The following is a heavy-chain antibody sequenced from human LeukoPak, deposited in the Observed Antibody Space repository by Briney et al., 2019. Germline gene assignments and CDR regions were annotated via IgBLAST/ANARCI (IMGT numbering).Heavy chain of an antibody. V-gene: IGHV3-20*04. Sequence: GGSLRLSCAASGFTFSSYGMHWVRQAPGKGLEWVSGINWNGGSTGYADSVKGRFTISRDNAKNSLYLQMNSLRAEDTALYYCARANYAAAGYLVGAFDIWGQGTMVTVSS. CDR2: INWNGGST. D-gene: IGHD6-13*01. J-gene: IGHJ3*02. CDR1: GFTFSSYG. CDR3: ARANYAAAGYLVGAFDI.